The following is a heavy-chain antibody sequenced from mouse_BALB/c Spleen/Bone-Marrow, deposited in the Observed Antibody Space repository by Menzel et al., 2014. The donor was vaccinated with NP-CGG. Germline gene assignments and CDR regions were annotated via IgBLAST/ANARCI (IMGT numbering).Heavy chain of an antibody. Sequence: QVHVKQSGAELVRPGTPVKLSCKASGYTFTSYWMNWVKQRPGRGLEWIGRIDPSDSETHYNQTFKDKATLTVDKSSSTAYIQLSSLTSEDSAVYYCARWGAYFDYWGQGTTLTVSS. CDR3: ARWGAYFDY. CDR1: GYTFTSYW. J-gene: IGHJ2*01. CDR2: IDPSDSET. V-gene: IGHV1-61*01.